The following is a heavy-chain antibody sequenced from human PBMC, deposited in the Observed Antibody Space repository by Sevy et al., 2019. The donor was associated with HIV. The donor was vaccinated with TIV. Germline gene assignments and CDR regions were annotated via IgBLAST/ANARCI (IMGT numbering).Heavy chain of an antibody. Sequence: SETLSLTCTVSGGSINTIAYYWGWVRQPPGKGLEWIGSISYSGSSYYNPSLKSRVTISVDTSKNQFSLNLSSVTAAATGTAADTAIYYCVRHLCHDFAWGSHRYRDAFDLWGQGTLVTVSS. J-gene: IGHJ3*01. CDR1: GGSINTIAYY. V-gene: IGHV4-39*01. CDR2: ISYSGSS. CDR3: TAIYYCVRHLCHDFAWGSHRYRDAFDL. D-gene: IGHD3-16*02.